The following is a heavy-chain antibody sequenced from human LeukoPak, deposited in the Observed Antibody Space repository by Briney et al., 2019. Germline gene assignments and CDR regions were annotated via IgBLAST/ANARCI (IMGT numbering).Heavy chain of an antibody. Sequence: PGGSLRLSCAASGFTFSSYGMSWVRQAPGKGLEWVSAISGSGGSTYYADSVKGRFTISRDNSKNTLYLQMNSLRAEDTAVYYCAKVSDYYYYYMDVWGKGTTVTISS. CDR1: GFTFSSYG. V-gene: IGHV3-23*01. CDR3: AKVSDYYYYYMDV. J-gene: IGHJ6*03. CDR2: ISGSGGST.